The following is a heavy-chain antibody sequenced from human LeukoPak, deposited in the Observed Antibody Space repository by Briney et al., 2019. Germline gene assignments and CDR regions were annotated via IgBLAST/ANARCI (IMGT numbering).Heavy chain of an antibody. J-gene: IGHJ6*02. CDR2: ISSSSSTI. CDR3: ARRCSSTSYYYYGMDV. V-gene: IGHV3-48*02. Sequence: PGGSLRLSCAASGFTFSTYSMNWVRQAPGKGLEWVSYISSSSSTIYYADSVKGRFTISRDNAKNSLYLQMNSLRDEDTAVYYCARRCSSTSYYYYGMDVWGQGTTVTVSS. CDR1: GFTFSTYS. D-gene: IGHD2-2*01.